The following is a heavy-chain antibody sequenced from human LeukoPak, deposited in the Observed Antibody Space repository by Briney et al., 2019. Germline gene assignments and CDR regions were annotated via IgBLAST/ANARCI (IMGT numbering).Heavy chain of an antibody. CDR1: GYTFTGYY. CDR3: ARGPRITLVRGGQWYYYMDV. J-gene: IGHJ6*03. CDR2: INPRGGST. V-gene: IGHV1-46*01. Sequence: ASVKVSCKASGYTFTGYYMHWVRQAPGQGLEWMGIINPRGGSTNYAQKFQRRVTMTRDTSTSTVYMELSSLRSEDTAVYYCARGPRITLVRGGQWYYYMDVWAKGPRSPSP. D-gene: IGHD3-10*01.